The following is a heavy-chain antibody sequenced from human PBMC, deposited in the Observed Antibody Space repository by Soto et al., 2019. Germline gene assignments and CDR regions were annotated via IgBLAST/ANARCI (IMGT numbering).Heavy chain of an antibody. J-gene: IGHJ4*02. D-gene: IGHD3-22*01. V-gene: IGHV2-5*02. CDR1: GFSLSTSGVG. CDR3: AHRLCDSSCYWDVGYFDS. Sequence: QITLKESGPPLVQPTQTLTVTCSFSGFSLSTSGVGVGWIRQPPGKALEWLALIYWDNDKRYSPSLKSRLTITKDTSKNQVVLTMTNMDPVDTATYYCAHRLCDSSCYWDVGYFDSWGQGTLVTVSS. CDR2: IYWDNDK.